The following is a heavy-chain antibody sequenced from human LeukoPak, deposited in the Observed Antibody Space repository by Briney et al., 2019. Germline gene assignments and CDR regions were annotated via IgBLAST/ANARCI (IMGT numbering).Heavy chain of an antibody. CDR1: GGSFSSYY. CDR2: INHSGST. Sequence: SETLSLTCAVYGGSFSSYYWSWIRQPPGKGLEWIGEINHSGSTNYNPSLKSRVTISVDTSKNQFSLKLTSVTAADTAVYYCARQGGYIAPLALWGQGTLVTVSA. CDR3: ARQGGYIAPLAL. J-gene: IGHJ4*02. D-gene: IGHD5-12*01. V-gene: IGHV4-34*01.